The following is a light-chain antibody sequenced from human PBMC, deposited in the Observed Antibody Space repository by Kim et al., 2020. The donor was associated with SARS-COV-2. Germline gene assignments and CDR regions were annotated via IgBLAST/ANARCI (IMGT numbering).Light chain of an antibody. J-gene: IGLJ3*02. Sequence: QSALTQPASVSGSPGQSITISCTGTSTDVGGFNYVSWFQQHAGKAPKLMIYGVSKRPSGVSNRLSGSKSGNTASLTISGLRAEDKADYYCVSYTSSITWVFGGGTQLTVL. CDR3: VSYTSSITWV. CDR1: STDVGGFNY. CDR2: GVS. V-gene: IGLV2-14*03.